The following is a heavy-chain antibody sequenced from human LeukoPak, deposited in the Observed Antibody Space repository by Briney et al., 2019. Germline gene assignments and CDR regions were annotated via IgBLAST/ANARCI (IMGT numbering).Heavy chain of an antibody. CDR2: ISSSGSTI. CDR3: AREGTSEGYYYYGMDV. D-gene: IGHD1-14*01. V-gene: IGHV3-48*03. J-gene: IGHJ6*02. CDR1: GFTFSSYE. Sequence: GGSLRLSCAASGFTFSSYEMNWARQAPGKGLEWVSYISSSGSTIYYADSVKGRFTISRDNAKNSLYLQMNSLRAEDTAVYCCAREGTSEGYYYYGMDVWGQGTTVTVSS.